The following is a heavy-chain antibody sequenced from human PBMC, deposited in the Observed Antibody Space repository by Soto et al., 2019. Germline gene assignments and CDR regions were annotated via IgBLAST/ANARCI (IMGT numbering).Heavy chain of an antibody. CDR1: GFTFSSYG. CDR3: AASSEPYYDFWSGSAYPNWFDP. V-gene: IGHV3-23*04. J-gene: IGHJ5*02. CDR2: ISGSGGST. Sequence: EVQLVESGGGLVQPGGSLRLSCAASGFTFSSYGMSWVRQAPGKGLEWVSAISGSGGSTYYADSVKGRFTISRDNSKNTLSLQMNSLKDEDTAVYYCAASSEPYYDFWSGSAYPNWFDPWGQGTLVTVSS. D-gene: IGHD3-3*01.